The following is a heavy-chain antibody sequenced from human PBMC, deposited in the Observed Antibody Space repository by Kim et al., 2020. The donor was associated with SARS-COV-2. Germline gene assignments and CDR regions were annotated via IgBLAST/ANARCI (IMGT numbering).Heavy chain of an antibody. D-gene: IGHD3-9*01. CDR1: GFTFSSYE. V-gene: IGHV3-48*03. Sequence: GGSLRLSCAASGFTFSSYEMNWVRQAPGKGLEWVSYISSSGSTIYYADSVKGRFTISRDNAKNSLYLQMNSLRAEDTAVYYCARESSGGYFDWRQRTGNYYGMHVWGQGTTVTVSS. J-gene: IGHJ6*02. CDR3: ARESSGGYFDWRQRTGNYYGMHV. CDR2: ISSSGSTI.